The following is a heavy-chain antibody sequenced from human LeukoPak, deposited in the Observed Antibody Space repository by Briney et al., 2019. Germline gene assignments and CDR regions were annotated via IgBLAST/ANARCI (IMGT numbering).Heavy chain of an antibody. V-gene: IGHV3-53*01. CDR2: VYSGGST. J-gene: IGHJ4*02. D-gene: IGHD3-10*01. Sequence: PGGSLRLSCAASGFTVSSNYMSWVRQAPGKGLEWVSVVYSGGSTYYADSVKGRFTISRDNSKNTLYLQMNSLRAEDTAVYYCARAVPGSSPSDYWGQGTLVTVSS. CDR1: GFTVSSNY. CDR3: ARAVPGSSPSDY.